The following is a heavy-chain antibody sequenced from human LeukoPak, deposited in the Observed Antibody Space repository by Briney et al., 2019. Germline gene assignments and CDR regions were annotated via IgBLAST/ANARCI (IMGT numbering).Heavy chain of an antibody. CDR2: ISGSGGST. Sequence: PGGSLRLSCAASGFTFSSYAMSWVRQAPGKGLEWVSAISGSGGSTYYADSVKGRFTISRDNSKNTLYLQMNSLRAEDTAVYYCAKSAPYYYDSSGYRHFDYWGQGTLVTVSS. J-gene: IGHJ4*02. CDR3: AKSAPYYYDSSGYRHFDY. V-gene: IGHV3-23*01. CDR1: GFTFSSYA. D-gene: IGHD3-22*01.